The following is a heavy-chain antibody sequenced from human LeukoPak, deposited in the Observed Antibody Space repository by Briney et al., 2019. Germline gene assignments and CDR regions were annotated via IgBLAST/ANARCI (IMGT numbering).Heavy chain of an antibody. CDR2: TYYRSKRYN. V-gene: IGHV6-1*01. CDR3: ARDHCSGGSCHWRFDY. J-gene: IGHJ4*02. D-gene: IGHD2-15*01. Sequence: SQTLSLTCAISGDSVSSNSVAWNWIRQSPSKGLEWLGRTYYRSKRYNDYAVSVKGRITINPDTSKNQFSLQLNSVTPEDTAVYYCARDHCSGGSCHWRFDYWGQGTLVTVSS. CDR1: GDSVSSNSVA.